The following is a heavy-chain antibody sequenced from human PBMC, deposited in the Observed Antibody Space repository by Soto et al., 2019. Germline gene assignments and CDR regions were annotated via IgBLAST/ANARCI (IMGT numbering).Heavy chain of an antibody. CDR3: ARLATRYYFDY. D-gene: IGHD1-1*01. CDR2: VNPNSGNT. Sequence: ASVKVSCKASGYTFTSYDINWVRQATGQGLEWMGWVNPNSGNTDYAQKFQGRVTMTRNTSISTAYMELSSLRSEDTAVYYCARLATRYYFDYWGQGTLVTVSS. CDR1: GYTFTSYD. V-gene: IGHV1-8*01. J-gene: IGHJ4*02.